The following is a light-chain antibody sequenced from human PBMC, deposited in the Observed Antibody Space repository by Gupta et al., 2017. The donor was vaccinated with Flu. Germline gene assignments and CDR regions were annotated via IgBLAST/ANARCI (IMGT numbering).Light chain of an antibody. V-gene: IGKV3-20*01. Sequence: SPGTLSLSPGERATLSCRASQTISSTYLAWYQQKPGQAPRLLISGASNRATGIPDTFSGSGSGTDFTLTISRLEPEDFAVYYCQQYSSSPYTFGQGTKLEIK. J-gene: IGKJ2*01. CDR1: QTISSTY. CDR2: GAS. CDR3: QQYSSSPYT.